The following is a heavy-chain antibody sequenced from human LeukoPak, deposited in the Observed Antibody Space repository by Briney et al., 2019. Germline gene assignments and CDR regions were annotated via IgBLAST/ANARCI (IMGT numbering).Heavy chain of an antibody. CDR2: ISSSSSYI. Sequence: KPGGSLRLSCAGSGFTFSSYSMNWVRQAPGKGLEWVSSISSSSSYIYYADSVKGRFTISRDNAKNSLYLQMNSLRAEDTAVYYCASQKVPCSGGSCYSGLGDYWGQGTLVTVSS. CDR3: ASQKVPCSGGSCYSGLGDY. V-gene: IGHV3-21*01. D-gene: IGHD2-15*01. J-gene: IGHJ4*02. CDR1: GFTFSSYS.